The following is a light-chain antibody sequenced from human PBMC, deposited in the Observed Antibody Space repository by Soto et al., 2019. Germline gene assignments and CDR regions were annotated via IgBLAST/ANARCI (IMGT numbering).Light chain of an antibody. CDR1: SSDVSGYNY. CDR2: DVS. CDR3: SSYTSSSTLLDV. V-gene: IGLV2-14*01. J-gene: IGLJ1*01. Sequence: QSALTQPASVSGSPGQSITISCTGTSSDVSGYNYVSWYQQHPGKAPKLMIYDVSNRPSGVSNRFSGSKSGNTASLTISGLQAEDEADYYCSSYTSSSTLLDVFGTGTKVTVL.